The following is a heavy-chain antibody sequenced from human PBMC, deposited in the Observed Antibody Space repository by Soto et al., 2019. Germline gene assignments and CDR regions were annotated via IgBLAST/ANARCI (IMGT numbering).Heavy chain of an antibody. CDR2: IYSSGST. V-gene: IGHV4-4*07. J-gene: IGHJ5*02. D-gene: IGHD3-3*01. CDR3: ARGQRFSDWFDP. Sequence: SETLSLTCTVSGGAISTYYWTWIRQPAGKGLEWIGRIYSSGSTKYNPSLQSRVTMSLDTSNNQFSLRLASVTAADTAVYYCARGQRFSDWFDPWGQGTLVTVS. CDR1: GGAISTYY.